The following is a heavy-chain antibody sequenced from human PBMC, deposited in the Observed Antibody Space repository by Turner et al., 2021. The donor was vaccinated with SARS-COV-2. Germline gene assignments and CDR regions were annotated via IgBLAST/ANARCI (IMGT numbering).Heavy chain of an antibody. CDR1: GFTFSRYG. V-gene: IGHV3-33*01. CDR2: IWYDGSNK. D-gene: IGHD3-10*01. Sequence: QVQLVESGGGVVQPGRSLRLSCAASGFTFSRYGMHWVRQAPGKGLEWVAVIWYDGSNKYYADSVKGRFTISRDNSKNTLYLQMNSLRAEDTAVYYCASRWFGELPFDYWGQGTLVTVSS. CDR3: ASRWFGELPFDY. J-gene: IGHJ4*02.